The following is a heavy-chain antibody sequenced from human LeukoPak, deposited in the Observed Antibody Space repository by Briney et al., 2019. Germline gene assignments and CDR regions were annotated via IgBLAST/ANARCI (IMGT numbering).Heavy chain of an antibody. CDR3: ARDRSYYTFDY. V-gene: IGHV4-38-2*02. J-gene: IGHJ4*02. D-gene: IGHD3-10*01. CDR1: GYSISSDYH. CDR2: MHHSGST. Sequence: SETLSLTCAVSGYSISSDYHWGWIRQPPGKGLEWIGAMHHSGSTYYNPSLKSRVTISVDTSKNQVSLKLNSVTAADTAVCYCARDRSYYTFDYWGQGTLVTVSA.